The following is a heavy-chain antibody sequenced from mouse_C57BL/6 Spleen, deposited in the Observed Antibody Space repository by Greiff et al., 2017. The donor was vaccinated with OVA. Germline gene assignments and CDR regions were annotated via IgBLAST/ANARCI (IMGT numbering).Heavy chain of an antibody. D-gene: IGHD2-12*01. CDR2: IRNKANGYTT. V-gene: IGHV7-3*01. CDR1: GFTFTDYY. Sequence: EVKLEESGGGLVQPGGSLSLSCAASGFTFTDYYMSWVRQPPGKALEWLGFIRNKANGYTTEYSASVKGRLTISRDNSQSILYLQMNALRAEDSATYYCARTGAYAPYYAMDYWGQGTSVTVSS. J-gene: IGHJ4*01. CDR3: ARTGAYAPYYAMDY.